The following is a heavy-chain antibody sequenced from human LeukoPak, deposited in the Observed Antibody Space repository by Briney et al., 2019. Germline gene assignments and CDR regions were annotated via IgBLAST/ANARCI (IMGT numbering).Heavy chain of an antibody. CDR2: ISAYTGIT. CDR3: ARDLIYTTSWYDH. J-gene: IGHJ5*02. V-gene: IGHV1-18*01. Sequence: GASVKVSCKTSNYTFTNYGISWVRQAPGQGLERMGWISAYTGITSFAQKFQGRVTMTTDTSTSTAYMELRSLRSDDTAIYYCARDLIYTTSWYDHWGQGTLVTVSS. D-gene: IGHD2-2*01. CDR1: NYTFTNYG.